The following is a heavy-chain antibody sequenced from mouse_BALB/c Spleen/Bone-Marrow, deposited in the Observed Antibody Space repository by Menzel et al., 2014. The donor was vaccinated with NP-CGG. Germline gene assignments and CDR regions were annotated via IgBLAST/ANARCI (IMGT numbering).Heavy chain of an antibody. CDR3: AREVRRNHAMDY. V-gene: IGHV1-54*03. CDR1: GYAFTNYL. J-gene: IGHJ4*01. CDR2: INPGSGGT. Sequence: VQLQQSGAELVRPGTSVKVSCKASGYAFTNYLIEWVKQRPGQGLEWIGVINPGSGGTNYNEKFKGKATLTADKSSITAYMQLSSLTSDVSAIYFCAREVRRNHAMDYWGQGTSVTVSS. D-gene: IGHD2-14*01.